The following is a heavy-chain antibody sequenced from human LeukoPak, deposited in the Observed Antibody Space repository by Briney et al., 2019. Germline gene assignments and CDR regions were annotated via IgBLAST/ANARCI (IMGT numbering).Heavy chain of an antibody. CDR2: IGGFGGST. V-gene: IGHV3-23*01. CDR3: AKFDYGDY. CDR1: GFTFSSYS. J-gene: IGHJ4*02. Sequence: GGSLRLSCAASGFTFSSYSMNWVRRAPGKGLEWVSAIGGFGGSTDYADSVKGRFTISRDNSKNTLYLQMNSLRAEDTAVYYCAKFDYGDYWGQGTLVTVSS.